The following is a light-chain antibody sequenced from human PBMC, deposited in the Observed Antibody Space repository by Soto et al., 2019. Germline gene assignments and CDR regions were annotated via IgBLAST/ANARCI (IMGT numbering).Light chain of an antibody. Sequence: EIVMTQSPATLSVSPGERATLSCRASQTVSANLAWYQQRPGQAPRLLIHGAFTRATGIPARFSGGGSGTEFTLTISSLQSEDFAVYYCQQYYTWPKTFGQGTKVEIK. CDR3: QQYYTWPKT. CDR2: GAF. V-gene: IGKV3-15*01. J-gene: IGKJ1*01. CDR1: QTVSAN.